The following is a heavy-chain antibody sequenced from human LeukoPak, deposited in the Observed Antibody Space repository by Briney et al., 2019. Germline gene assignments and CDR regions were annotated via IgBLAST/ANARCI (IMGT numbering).Heavy chain of an antibody. J-gene: IGHJ4*02. CDR1: GFIFSSYG. CDR3: VKDRRRGERHYRVSVF. V-gene: IGHV3-30*18. Sequence: RGSLRLSCAASGFIFSSYGMHWVRQAPGKGLEWVALISFDGIKRYYADSVKGRSTISRDNSKNTLYLQKNSLRAEDTAVYYCVKDRRRGERHYRVSVFWGQGTLVTVSS. D-gene: IGHD5/OR15-5a*01. CDR2: ISFDGIKR.